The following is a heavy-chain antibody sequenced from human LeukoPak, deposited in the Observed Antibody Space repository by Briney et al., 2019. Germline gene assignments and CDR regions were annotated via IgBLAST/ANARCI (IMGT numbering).Heavy chain of an antibody. CDR2: IYPGDSDT. Sequence: GESLKISCKGSGYSFTSYWIGWVRQMPGKGLEWMGIIYPGDSDTRHSPSFQGQVTISADKSISTAYLQWSSLKASDTAMYYCARTRYSSSSGPYNWFDPWGQGTLVTVSS. CDR3: ARTRYSSSSGPYNWFDP. V-gene: IGHV5-51*01. J-gene: IGHJ5*02. D-gene: IGHD6-6*01. CDR1: GYSFTSYW.